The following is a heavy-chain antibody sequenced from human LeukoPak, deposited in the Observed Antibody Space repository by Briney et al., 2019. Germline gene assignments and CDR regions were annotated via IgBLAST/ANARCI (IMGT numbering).Heavy chain of an antibody. V-gene: IGHV1-69*13. CDR1: GGTFSSYA. CDR3: ARVIAVAGGRTWGLLGWYFDL. Sequence: GASVKVSCKASGGTFSSYAISWVRQAPGQGLEWMGGIIPIFGTANYAQKFQGRVTITADESTSTAYMELSSLRSEDTAVYYCARVIAVAGGRTWGLLGWYFDLWGRGTLVTVSS. CDR2: IIPIFGTA. D-gene: IGHD6-19*01. J-gene: IGHJ2*01.